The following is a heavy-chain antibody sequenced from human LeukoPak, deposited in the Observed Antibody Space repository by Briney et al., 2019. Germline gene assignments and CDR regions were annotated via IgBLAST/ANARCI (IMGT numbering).Heavy chain of an antibody. CDR1: GFTFSSYS. J-gene: IGHJ4*02. CDR2: ISSSSSYI. V-gene: IGHV3-21*01. D-gene: IGHD3-3*01. Sequence: TGGSLRLSCAASGFTFSSYSMNWVRQAPGKGLEWVSSISSSSSYIYYADSVKGRFTISRDNAKNSLYLQMNSLRAEDTAVYYCARDRPDYDFWSGYPYYFDYWGQGTLVTVSS. CDR3: ARDRPDYDFWSGYPYYFDY.